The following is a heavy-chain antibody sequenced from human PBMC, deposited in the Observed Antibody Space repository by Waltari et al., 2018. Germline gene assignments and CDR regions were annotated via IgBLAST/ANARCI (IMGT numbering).Heavy chain of an antibody. Sequence: QVQLVQSGAEVKKPGASVEVSCKASGYTFTGYYMPWVRPAPGQGLEWMGRINPNSGGTNYAQKFQGRVTMTRDTSISTAYMELSRLRSDDTAVYYCARDLMVRGEGEGWFDPWGQGTLVTVSS. CDR1: GYTFTGYY. D-gene: IGHD3-10*01. J-gene: IGHJ5*02. CDR3: ARDLMVRGEGEGWFDP. CDR2: INPNSGGT. V-gene: IGHV1-2*06.